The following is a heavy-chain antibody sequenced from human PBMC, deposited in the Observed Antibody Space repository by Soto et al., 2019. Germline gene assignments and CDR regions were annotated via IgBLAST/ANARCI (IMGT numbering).Heavy chain of an antibody. J-gene: IGHJ6*02. Sequence: GGSLRLSCAASGFTFSSYAMSWVRQAPGKGLEWVSAISGSGGSIYYADSVKGRFTISRDNSKNTLYLQMNSLRAEDTAVYYCAKCQAAPYSYFYGMAVWGHGTTVTVSS. CDR3: AKCQAAPYSYFYGMAV. D-gene: IGHD2-15*01. V-gene: IGHV3-23*01. CDR1: GFTFSSYA. CDR2: ISGSGGSI.